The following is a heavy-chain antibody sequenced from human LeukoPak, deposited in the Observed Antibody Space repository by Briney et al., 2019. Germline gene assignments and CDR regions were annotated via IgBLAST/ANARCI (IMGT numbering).Heavy chain of an antibody. V-gene: IGHV3-23*01. Sequence: GGSLRLSCIASGFTFSGDAMNWIRQVPGKGLEWVSAISGSGAHTFYADSVKGRFTVSRDNFNDTLYLQMNSLRVEDTAIYYCARDWFSDYWGQGTLVTVSS. CDR3: ARDWFSDY. CDR2: ISGSGAHT. CDR1: GFTFSGDA. D-gene: IGHD3-9*01. J-gene: IGHJ4*02.